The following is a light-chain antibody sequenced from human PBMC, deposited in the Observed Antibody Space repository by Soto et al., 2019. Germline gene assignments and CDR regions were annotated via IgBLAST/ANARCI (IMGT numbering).Light chain of an antibody. Sequence: EIVLTQSPATLSAFPGDIVTLSCRASQALNTRLAWYQHKPGQAPRILIYLTSNSAASVPSRFSAWGSETDFTLTISDVQPEDFAVYYCHQRQSWPRTFGQGTKVDIK. CDR1: QALNTR. CDR2: LTS. J-gene: IGKJ1*01. CDR3: HQRQSWPRT. V-gene: IGKV3-11*01.